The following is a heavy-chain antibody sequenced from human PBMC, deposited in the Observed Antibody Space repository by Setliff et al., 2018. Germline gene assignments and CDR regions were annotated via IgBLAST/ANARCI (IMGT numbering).Heavy chain of an antibody. CDR3: ARDRRIVGARHAFDI. CDR1: GYTLTELS. D-gene: IGHD1-26*01. Sequence: ASVKVSCKVSGYTLTELSRHWVRQAPGKGLEWMGGFDPEDGETIYAQKFQGRVTMTEDTSTDTAYMELSSLRSEDTAVYYCARDRRIVGARHAFDIWGQGTMVTVSS. CDR2: FDPEDGET. J-gene: IGHJ3*02. V-gene: IGHV1-24*01.